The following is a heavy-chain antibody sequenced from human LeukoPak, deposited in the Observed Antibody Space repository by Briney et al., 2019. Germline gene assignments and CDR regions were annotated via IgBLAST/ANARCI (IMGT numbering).Heavy chain of an antibody. D-gene: IGHD6-13*01. CDR2: IGGSGDST. J-gene: IGHJ4*02. V-gene: IGHV3-23*01. CDR1: GFTFYAYA. Sequence: GGSLRLSCAASGFTFYAYAMTWVRQAPGKGLEWVPGIGGSGDSTIYADSVRGRFTISRDNSKDTLYLQMNSLRAEDTAVYYCATYSSSWYCFDYWGQGTLVTVSS. CDR3: ATYSSSWYCFDY.